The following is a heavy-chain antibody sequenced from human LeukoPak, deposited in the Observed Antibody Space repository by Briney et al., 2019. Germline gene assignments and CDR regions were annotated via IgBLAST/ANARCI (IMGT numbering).Heavy chain of an antibody. CDR3: ARDEPYGDYVSAAGKSSDAFDI. J-gene: IGHJ3*02. Sequence: GGSLRLSCAASGFTFSSYAMHWVRQAPGKGLEWVAVISYDGSNKYYADSVKGRFTISRDNSKNTLYLQMNSLRAEDTAVYYCARDEPYGDYVSAAGKSSDAFDIWGQGTMVTVSS. CDR1: GFTFSSYA. D-gene: IGHD4-17*01. V-gene: IGHV3-30*04. CDR2: ISYDGSNK.